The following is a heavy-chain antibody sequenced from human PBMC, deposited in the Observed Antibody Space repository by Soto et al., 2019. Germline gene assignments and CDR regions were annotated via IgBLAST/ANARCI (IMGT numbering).Heavy chain of an antibody. V-gene: IGHV3-64*01. CDR1: GFTFSSYA. J-gene: IGHJ3*02. CDR2: ISSNGGST. Sequence: GGSLRLSCAASGFTFSSYAMHWVRQAPGKGLEYVSAISSNGGSTYYANSVKGRFTISRDNSKNTLYLQMGSLRAEDMAVYYCARPRDMYSSSWYRGNDAFDIWGQGTMVTVSS. D-gene: IGHD6-13*01. CDR3: ARPRDMYSSSWYRGNDAFDI.